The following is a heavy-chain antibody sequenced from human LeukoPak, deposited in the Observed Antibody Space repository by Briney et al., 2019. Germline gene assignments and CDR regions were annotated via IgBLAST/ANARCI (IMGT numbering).Heavy chain of an antibody. Sequence: GGSLRLSCAASGFTFSSYAMSWVRQAPGKGLEWVSSISGSGGSTHYADSVKGRFTISRDNFKNTLYLQMNSLRAEDTAVYYCARDGGGWLRVDYYYYYMDVWGKGTTVTVSS. D-gene: IGHD5-12*01. J-gene: IGHJ6*03. CDR1: GFTFSSYA. CDR2: ISGSGGST. V-gene: IGHV3-23*01. CDR3: ARDGGGWLRVDYYYYYMDV.